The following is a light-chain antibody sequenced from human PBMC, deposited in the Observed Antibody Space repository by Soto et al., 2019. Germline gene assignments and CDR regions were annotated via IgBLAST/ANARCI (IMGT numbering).Light chain of an antibody. CDR2: GAS. V-gene: IGKV3-20*01. Sequence: IVLTQSPGTLSLSPGERATLSCRASQSVSSCFLAWYQQKPGQAPRLLIYGASNRDPGIPDRLSGSGSGTDFTLTISRLEPEDFAVYYCQQYVTSPWAFGQGTKVAIE. J-gene: IGKJ1*01. CDR3: QQYVTSPWA. CDR1: QSVSSCF.